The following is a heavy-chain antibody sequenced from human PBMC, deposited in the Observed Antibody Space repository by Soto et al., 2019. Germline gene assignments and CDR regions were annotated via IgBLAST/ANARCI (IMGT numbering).Heavy chain of an antibody. V-gene: IGHV1-69*12. CDR3: AGHPGGRGYYYGLDV. Sequence: QVQLVQSGAEVKKPGSSVKVSCKASGGTFSSNAISWVRQAPGQGLEWMGGIIPIFGTANYAQKFQGRVMITADESASTAYMELSSLSSEDTAGYDRAGHPGGRGYYYGLDVWGQGTTVTVSS. CDR1: GGTFSSNA. D-gene: IGHD2-15*01. J-gene: IGHJ6*02. CDR2: IIPIFGTA.